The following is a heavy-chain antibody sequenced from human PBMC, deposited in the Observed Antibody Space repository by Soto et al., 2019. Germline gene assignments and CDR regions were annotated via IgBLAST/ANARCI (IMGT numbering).Heavy chain of an antibody. CDR1: GGTFSSYA. V-gene: IGHV1-69*01. J-gene: IGHJ2*01. CDR3: AGGLRSLEWIPNWYFDL. CDR2: IIPIFGTA. Sequence: QVQLVQSGAEVKKPGSSVKVSCKASGGTFSSYAISWVRQAPGQGLEWMGGIIPIFGTANYAQKFQGRVTITADESTSTAYMELSSLRSEDTAVYYCAGGLRSLEWIPNWYFDLWGRGTLVTVST. D-gene: IGHD3-3*01.